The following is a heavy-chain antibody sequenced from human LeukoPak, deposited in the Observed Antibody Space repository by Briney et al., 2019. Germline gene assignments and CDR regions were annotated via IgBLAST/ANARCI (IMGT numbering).Heavy chain of an antibody. CDR1: GFPFDDFA. J-gene: IGHJ6*03. Sequence: GGSLRLSCAASGFPFDDFAMHWVRQAPGKGLECFSAISGSGGSTYYAYSVKGRFTISIDNSTKTMYMQMNSLRAEDTAVYYCAKDGAMTTVYMDVWGKGTTVTISS. D-gene: IGHD4-17*01. CDR3: AKDGAMTTVYMDV. V-gene: IGHV3-23*01. CDR2: ISGSGGST.